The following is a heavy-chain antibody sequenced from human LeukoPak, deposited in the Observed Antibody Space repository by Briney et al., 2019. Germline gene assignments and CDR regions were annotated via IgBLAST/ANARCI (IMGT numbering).Heavy chain of an antibody. CDR2: ISAYNGNT. CDR1: GYTFTSYG. CDR3: ARDRSSGYDFDY. Sequence: ASVKVSCKASGYTFTSYGISWVRQAPGQGLEWMGWISAYNGNTNYAQKLQGRVTMTTDTSTSTAYMELRSLRSEDTAVYYCARDRSSGYDFDYWGQGTLVTVSS. V-gene: IGHV1-18*01. D-gene: IGHD5-12*01. J-gene: IGHJ4*02.